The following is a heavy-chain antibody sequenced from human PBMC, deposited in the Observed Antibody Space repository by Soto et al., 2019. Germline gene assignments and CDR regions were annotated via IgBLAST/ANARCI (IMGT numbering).Heavy chain of an antibody. CDR3: ARDRSGWRYYYYGMDV. CDR2: ISAYNGNT. D-gene: IGHD6-19*01. Sequence: ASVKVSCKASGYTFTSYGISWVRQAPGQGLEWMGWISAYNGNTNYAQKLQGRVTMTTGTSTSTAYMELRSLRSDDTAVYYCARDRSGWRYYYYGMDVWGQGTTVTVSS. CDR1: GYTFTSYG. V-gene: IGHV1-18*01. J-gene: IGHJ6*02.